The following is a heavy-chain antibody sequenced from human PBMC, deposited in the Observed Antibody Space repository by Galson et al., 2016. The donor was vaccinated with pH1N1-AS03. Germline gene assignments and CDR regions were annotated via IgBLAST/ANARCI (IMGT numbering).Heavy chain of an antibody. Sequence: SLRLSCAASGFTFSSYWMSWVRQAPGKGLEWVANIKEDGSEKYYVDSVEGRFTISRDNGKNSLYLQMNSLRAEDTAVYFCAKGGTNFDSWGQGTLVTVSS. J-gene: IGHJ4*02. CDR1: GFTFSSYW. V-gene: IGHV3-7*01. D-gene: IGHD1-26*01. CDR3: AKGGTNFDS. CDR2: IKEDGSEK.